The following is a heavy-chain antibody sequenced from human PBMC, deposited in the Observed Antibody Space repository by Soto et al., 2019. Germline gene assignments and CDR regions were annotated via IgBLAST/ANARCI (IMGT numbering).Heavy chain of an antibody. D-gene: IGHD3-22*01. CDR2: ISVHTGSS. CDR1: GYTFTSSG. V-gene: IGHV1-18*01. CDR3: ARAFFYQGSDSRGYSFDAFDF. Sequence: QVPLVQSGAEVKKPGASVKVSCNASGYTFTSSGMSWVRQAPGQGLEWLGWISVHTGSSEYAQRFQGRVAMTTVSTTSTAYMELRSLRSDATAVYYCARAFFYQGSDSRGYSFDAFDFWGQGTLVTVSS. J-gene: IGHJ3*01.